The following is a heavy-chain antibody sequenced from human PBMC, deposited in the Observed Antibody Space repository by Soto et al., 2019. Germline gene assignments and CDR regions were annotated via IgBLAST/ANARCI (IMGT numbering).Heavy chain of an antibody. D-gene: IGHD1-1*01. V-gene: IGHV3-23*01. CDR3: AKAPSTAITSTRYFDY. Sequence: LRLSCAASGFTFSSYAMSWVRQAPGEGLEWVSGISSGGGTTYYADSVKGRFTISRDNSKNTLYLLMNSLRAEDTAVYYCAKAPSTAITSTRYFDYWGQGTLVTVSS. J-gene: IGHJ4*02. CDR2: ISSGGGTT. CDR1: GFTFSSYA.